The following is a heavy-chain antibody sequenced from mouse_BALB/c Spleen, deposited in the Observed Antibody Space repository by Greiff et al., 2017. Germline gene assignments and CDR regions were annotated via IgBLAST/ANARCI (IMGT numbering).Heavy chain of an antibody. CDR3: ARLGWLPFDY. CDR1: GFTFSSFG. D-gene: IGHD2-3*01. J-gene: IGHJ2*01. Sequence: EVKLVESGGGLVQPGGSRKLSCAASGFTFSSFGMHWVRQAPEKGLEWVAYISSGSSTIYYADTVKGRFTISRDNPKNTLFLQMTSLRSEDTAMYYCARLGWLPFDYWGQGTTLTVSS. CDR2: ISSGSSTI. V-gene: IGHV5-17*02.